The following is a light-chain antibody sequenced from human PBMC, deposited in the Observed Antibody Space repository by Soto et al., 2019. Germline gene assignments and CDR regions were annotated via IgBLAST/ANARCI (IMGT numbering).Light chain of an antibody. J-gene: IGKJ1*01. Sequence: EIVMTQSPATLSVSPGERATLSCRASESVSSRLAWYQQKPGQVPRLLIYDASTRATGIPARFSGSASGTEFTLTISSLQSEDFAVYYCQQYKNWPRTFG. CDR1: ESVSSR. CDR2: DAS. V-gene: IGKV3-15*01. CDR3: QQYKNWPRT.